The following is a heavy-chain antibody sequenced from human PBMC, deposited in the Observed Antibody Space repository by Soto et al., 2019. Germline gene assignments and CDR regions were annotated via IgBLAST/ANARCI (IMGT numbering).Heavy chain of an antibody. CDR1: GYTFTSYD. D-gene: IGHD1-1*01. Sequence: QVQLVQSGAEVKKPGASVKVSCKASGYTFTSYDINWVRQATGQGLEWMGWMNPNSGKTGNAEKFQGRVTMTRDTSIATAYRELSSLRSEDTAVCYCARGKSLENWGQGTLVTLSS. CDR2: MNPNSGKT. CDR3: ARGKSLEN. J-gene: IGHJ1*01. V-gene: IGHV1-8*01.